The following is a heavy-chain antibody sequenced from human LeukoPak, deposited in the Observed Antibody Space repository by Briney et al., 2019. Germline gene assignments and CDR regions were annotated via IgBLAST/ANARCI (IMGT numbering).Heavy chain of an antibody. CDR3: ARHQRVITKKNSGNWFDP. D-gene: IGHD1-14*01. V-gene: IGHV4-39*01. CDR1: GGSISSSSCY. J-gene: IGHJ5*02. Sequence: SETLSLTCTVSGGSISSSSCYWGWIRQPPGKGLEWIGSIYYSGSTYYNPSLKSRVTISVDTSKNQFSLKLSSVTAADTAVYYCARHQRVITKKNSGNWFDPWGQGTLVTVSS. CDR2: IYYSGST.